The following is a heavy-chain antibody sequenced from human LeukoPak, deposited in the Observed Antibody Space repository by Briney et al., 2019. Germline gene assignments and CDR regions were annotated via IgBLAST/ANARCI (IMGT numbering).Heavy chain of an antibody. CDR1: GYTFTDYY. CDR2: VNPNSGGT. Sequence: ASLKVSCKASGYTFTDYYMHWVRQAPGHRLEWLGWVNPNSGGTNYAQTFRGRLTITGDTSISTAYMEMGRLKSDDTAMYYCARSRIPIFGVAISGPPDFDYWGQGTLVTVSS. J-gene: IGHJ4*02. D-gene: IGHD3-3*01. CDR3: ARSRIPIFGVAISGPPDFDY. V-gene: IGHV1-2*02.